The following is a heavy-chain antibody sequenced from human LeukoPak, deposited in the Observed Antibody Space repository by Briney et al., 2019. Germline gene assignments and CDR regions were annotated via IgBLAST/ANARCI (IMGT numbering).Heavy chain of an antibody. CDR1: GGSISYYY. CDR3: ARGTQTDFDY. V-gene: IGHV4-59*01. CDR2: IYYSGST. J-gene: IGHJ4*02. D-gene: IGHD1-14*01. Sequence: SETLFLTCTVSGGSISYYYWSWIRQPPGKGLEWIGYIYYSGSTNYNPSLKSRVTISLDTSKIQFSLMLSSVTAADTAVYFCARGTQTDFDYWGQGILVTVSS.